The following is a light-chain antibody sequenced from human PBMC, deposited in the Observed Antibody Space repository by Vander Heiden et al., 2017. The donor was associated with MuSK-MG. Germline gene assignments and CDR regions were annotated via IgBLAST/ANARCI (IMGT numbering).Light chain of an antibody. CDR2: AAC. CDR1: QSISSY. Sequence: DIQITPPPSSLSAFVGDSVTTTCRASQSISSYLNWYQQKPGKAPKLLYYAACSLQSGAPSWFSGSGSGTDSTLTSSRLQPEDFATYYRQQSNTPPWTFGQGTKVEIK. J-gene: IGKJ1*01. CDR3: QQSNTPPWT. V-gene: IGKV1-39*01.